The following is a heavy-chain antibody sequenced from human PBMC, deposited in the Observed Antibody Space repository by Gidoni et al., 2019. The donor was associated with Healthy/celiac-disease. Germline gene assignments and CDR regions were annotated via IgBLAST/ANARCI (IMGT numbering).Heavy chain of an antibody. V-gene: IGHV4-34*01. D-gene: IGHD3-3*01. CDR2: INHRGST. Sequence: QVQLQQWGAGLLKPSETLSLTCAVYGGSFSGYYWSWIRQPPGKGLAWIGEINHRGSTNYNPSLKSRFTISVDKSKNQFSLKLSSVTAADTAVYYCARRPHGRLRTLSYGMDVWGQGTTVTVSS. J-gene: IGHJ6*02. CDR1: GGSFSGYY. CDR3: ARRPHGRLRTLSYGMDV.